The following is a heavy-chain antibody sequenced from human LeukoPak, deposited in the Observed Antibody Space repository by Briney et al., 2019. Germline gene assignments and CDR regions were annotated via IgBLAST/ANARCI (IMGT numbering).Heavy chain of an antibody. CDR2: ISNTDSTI. V-gene: IGHV3-11*04. J-gene: IGHJ6*03. CDR3: ARVATVSYYYYMDV. Sequence: PGGSLRLSCAASGFTFSDYYMSWVRQAPGKGLEWVSYISNTDSTIYYADSVRGRFTISRDNAKNSLYLQMNSLRAEDTAVYYCARVATVSYYYYMDVWGKGTTVTVSS. CDR1: GFTFSDYY. D-gene: IGHD4-11*01.